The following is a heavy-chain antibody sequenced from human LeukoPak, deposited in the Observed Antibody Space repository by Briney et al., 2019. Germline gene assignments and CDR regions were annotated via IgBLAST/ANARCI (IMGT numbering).Heavy chain of an antibody. Sequence: GGSPRLSCVASEFTVSTNYMSWVRQAPGKGLEWVSIIHIDGETHYADSVKGRFTFSRDNSKNTLYLQMNSLRSEDTAVYYCARDGLDSSGPVAFDIWGQGTMVTVSS. D-gene: IGHD3-22*01. J-gene: IGHJ3*02. CDR2: IHIDGET. V-gene: IGHV3-66*01. CDR1: EFTVSTNY. CDR3: ARDGLDSSGPVAFDI.